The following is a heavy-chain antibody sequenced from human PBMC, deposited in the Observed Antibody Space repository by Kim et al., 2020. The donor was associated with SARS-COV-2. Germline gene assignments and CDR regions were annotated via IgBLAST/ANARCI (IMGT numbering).Heavy chain of an antibody. CDR2: GNGNT. Sequence: GNGNTKYSQKFQGRVTITRDTSASTAYMELSSLRSEDTAVYYCVRSIGANWGQGTLVTVSS. J-gene: IGHJ1*01. V-gene: IGHV1-3*01. D-gene: IGHD1-26*01. CDR3: VRSIGAN.